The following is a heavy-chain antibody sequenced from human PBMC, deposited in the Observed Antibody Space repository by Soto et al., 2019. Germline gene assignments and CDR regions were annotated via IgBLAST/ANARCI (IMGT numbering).Heavy chain of an antibody. CDR3: AQIAAAGDDAFDI. Sequence: PGGSLRLSCAASGFTFSSYGMHWVRQAPGKGLEWVAVISYDGSNKYYADSVKGRFTISRDNSKNTLYLQMNSLRAEDTAVYYCAQIAAAGDDAFDIWGQGTMVTVSS. V-gene: IGHV3-30*03. D-gene: IGHD6-13*01. CDR2: ISYDGSNK. J-gene: IGHJ3*02. CDR1: GFTFSSYG.